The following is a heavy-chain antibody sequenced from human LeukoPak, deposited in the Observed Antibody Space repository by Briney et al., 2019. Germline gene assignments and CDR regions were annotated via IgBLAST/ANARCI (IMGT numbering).Heavy chain of an antibody. D-gene: IGHD2-15*01. CDR3: ARGYCSGGSCYYFDY. CDR1: GGSFSGYY. CDR2: INHSGST. V-gene: IGHV4-34*01. Sequence: SETLSLTCAVYGGSFSGYYWSWIRQPPGKGLEWIGEINHSGSTNYNPSLKSRVTISVGTSKNQFSLKLSSVTAADTAVYYCARGYCSGGSCYYFDYWGQGTLVTVSS. J-gene: IGHJ4*02.